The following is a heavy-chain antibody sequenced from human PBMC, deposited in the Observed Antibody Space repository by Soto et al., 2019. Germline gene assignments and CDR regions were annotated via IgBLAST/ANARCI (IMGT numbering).Heavy chain of an antibody. D-gene: IGHD6-19*01. Sequence: GGSLRLSCAASGFTVSSNYMSWVRQAPGKGLEWVPVIYSGGSTYYADSVKGRFTISRDNSKNTLYLQMNSLRAEDTSVYYCARRRRGSGWYQNYYYYGMDVWGQGTTVTVSS. J-gene: IGHJ6*02. CDR2: IYSGGST. CDR1: GFTVSSNY. V-gene: IGHV3-66*01. CDR3: ARRRRGSGWYQNYYYYGMDV.